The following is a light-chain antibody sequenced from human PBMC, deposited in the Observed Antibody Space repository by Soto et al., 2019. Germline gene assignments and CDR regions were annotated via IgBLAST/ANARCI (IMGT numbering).Light chain of an antibody. V-gene: IGKV3-11*01. J-gene: IGKJ1*01. CDR3: QQCSHWPPTWT. CDR2: DAS. Sequence: EIVLTQSPVTLSLSPGERGSLSCRSSLSVSRYLAWYQQKPGQAPRLLIFDASNRATGVPARFSGSGSGTDFTLTISSLEPEDFAVYYCQQCSHWPPTWTFGRGTKLEIK. CDR1: LSVSRY.